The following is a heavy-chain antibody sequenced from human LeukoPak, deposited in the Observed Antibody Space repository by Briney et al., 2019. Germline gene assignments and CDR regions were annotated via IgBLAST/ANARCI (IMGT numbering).Heavy chain of an antibody. D-gene: IGHD2-2*02. CDR3: ANTSWGYCSSTTCYTGYSDS. V-gene: IGHV1-69*05. CDR2: IIFIFGTT. J-gene: IGHJ4*02. Sequence: ASVKVSCKASGGTLSSYGISWVRQAPGQGLEWMGGIIFIFGTTHYAQKFQGRVTITRDESTSTAYMELSSLRSDDTAVYYCANTSWGYCSSTTCYTGYSDSWGQGTLVTVSS. CDR1: GGTLSSYG.